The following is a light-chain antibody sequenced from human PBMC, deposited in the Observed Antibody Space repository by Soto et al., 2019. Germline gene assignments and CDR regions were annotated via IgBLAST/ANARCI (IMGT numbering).Light chain of an antibody. CDR2: KAS. V-gene: IGKV1-5*03. Sequence: DIQMTQSPSTLSASVGDRVTITCRASESVSNWLAWYQQYPGKAPKLLIYKASRLETGVPSRFSGSGSGTEFTLTISSLQPEDFATYYCQQVNSYPLTFGGGTKVDIK. CDR1: ESVSNW. J-gene: IGKJ4*01. CDR3: QQVNSYPLT.